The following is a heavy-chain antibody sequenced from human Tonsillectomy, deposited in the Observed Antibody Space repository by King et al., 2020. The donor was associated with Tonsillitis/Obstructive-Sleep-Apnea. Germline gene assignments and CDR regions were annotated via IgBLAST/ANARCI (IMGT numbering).Heavy chain of an antibody. Sequence: QLQLQESGPGLVKPSETLSLTCTVSGGSISSSTYYWGWIRQPPGKGLEWIGTIYYSGSTYYNPSLKTLVTISVDTSNNQFSLKLSSVTAADTAVYYCARRVQLERRGDAFNIWGQGTMVTVSS. J-gene: IGHJ3*02. CDR3: ARRVQLERRGDAFNI. CDR1: GGSISSSTYY. D-gene: IGHD1-1*01. CDR2: IYYSGST. V-gene: IGHV4-39*01.